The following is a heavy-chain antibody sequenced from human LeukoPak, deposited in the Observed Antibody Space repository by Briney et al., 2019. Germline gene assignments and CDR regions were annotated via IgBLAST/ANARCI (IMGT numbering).Heavy chain of an antibody. D-gene: IGHD1-26*01. Sequence: SETLSLTCTVSGGSISSGSYYWSWIRQPAGKGQEWIGRIYTSGSTNYNPSLKSRVTISVDTSKNQFSLKLSSVTAADTAVYYCARESVGADIDYWGQGTLVTVSS. CDR2: IYTSGST. CDR1: GGSISSGSYY. CDR3: ARESVGADIDY. V-gene: IGHV4-61*02. J-gene: IGHJ4*02.